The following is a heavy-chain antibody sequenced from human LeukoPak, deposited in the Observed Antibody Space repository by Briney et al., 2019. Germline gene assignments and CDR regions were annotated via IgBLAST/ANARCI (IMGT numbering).Heavy chain of an antibody. CDR2: IIPILGIA. J-gene: IGHJ4*02. D-gene: IGHD6-13*01. CDR1: GGTFSSYA. V-gene: IGHV1-69*04. Sequence: SVKVSCKASGGTFSSYAISWVRQAPGQGLEWMGRIIPILGIANYAQKFQGRVTITADKSTSTAYMELSSLRSEDTAVYYCASGDSSSRYDYWGQGTLVSVSS. CDR3: ASGDSSSRYDY.